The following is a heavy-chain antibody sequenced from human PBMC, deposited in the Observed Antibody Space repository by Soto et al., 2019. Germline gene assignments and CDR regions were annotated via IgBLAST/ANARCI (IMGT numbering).Heavy chain of an antibody. CDR2: ISPHNDRT. CDR1: GYNFTSYG. J-gene: IGHJ3*02. CDR3: ARDLYYSSGRYFDHDAFDI. V-gene: IGHV1-18*01. Sequence: ASVKVSCKASGYNFTSYGISWVRQAPGQGLEWMGWISPHNDRTKYARRFQDRVTMTTSTVYMELGSLRSDDTAVYYCARDLYYSSGRYFDHDAFDIWGQGTVVTVSS. D-gene: IGHD6-19*01.